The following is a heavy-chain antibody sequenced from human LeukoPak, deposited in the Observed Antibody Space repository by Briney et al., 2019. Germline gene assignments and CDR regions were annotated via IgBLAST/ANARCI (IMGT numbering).Heavy chain of an antibody. V-gene: IGHV3-49*04. CDR3: TRAAGYSSGWYKGGFDY. D-gene: IGHD6-19*01. Sequence: GRSLRLSCTASGFTFGDYAMSWVRQAREKGLEWVGFIRSKAYGGTTEYAASVKGRFTISRDDSKSIAYLQMNSLKTEDTAVYYCTRAAGYSSGWYKGGFDYWGQGTLVTVSS. CDR2: IRSKAYGGTT. CDR1: GFTFGDYA. J-gene: IGHJ4*02.